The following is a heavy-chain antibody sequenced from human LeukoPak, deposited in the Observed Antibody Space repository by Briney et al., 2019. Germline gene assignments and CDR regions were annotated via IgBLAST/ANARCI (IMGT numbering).Heavy chain of an antibody. V-gene: IGHV3-21*06. J-gene: IGHJ6*02. CDR2: IGSSSNYI. CDR3: ARDHYSDSSGYYFYFYGMDV. CDR1: GFTFSSYT. D-gene: IGHD3-22*01. Sequence: GGSLRLSCVASGFTFSSYTVNWVRQAPGKGLEWVSAIGSSSNYIHYADSMKGRFTISRDSARNSLYLQMNSLRAEDTAVYYCARDHYSDSSGYYFYFYGMDVWGQGTTVTVSS.